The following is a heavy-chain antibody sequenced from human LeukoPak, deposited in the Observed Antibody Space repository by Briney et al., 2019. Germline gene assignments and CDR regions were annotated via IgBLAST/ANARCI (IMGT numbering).Heavy chain of an antibody. V-gene: IGHV1-2*02. Sequence: ASVKVSCKASGYTFTGYYMHWVRQAPGQGLEWMGWINPNSGGTNYAQKFQGRVTMTRDTSISTAYMELSRLRSDDTAVYYRARDGGVDYCSGGSCSHYYYYMDVWGKGTTVTISS. CDR2: INPNSGGT. CDR1: GYTFTGYY. D-gene: IGHD2-15*01. J-gene: IGHJ6*03. CDR3: ARDGGVDYCSGGSCSHYYYYMDV.